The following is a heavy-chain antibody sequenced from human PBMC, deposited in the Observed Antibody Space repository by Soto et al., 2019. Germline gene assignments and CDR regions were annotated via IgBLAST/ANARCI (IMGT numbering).Heavy chain of an antibody. D-gene: IGHD3-22*01. V-gene: IGHV4-59*01. Sequence: SETLSLTCTVSGGSISSYYWSWIRQPPGKGLEWIRYIYYSGSTNYNPSLKSRVTISVDTSKNQFSLKLSSVTAADTAVYYCARMVAYYYDSSGSGDLDVWGQGTLVTVSS. CDR1: GGSISSYY. CDR2: IYYSGST. J-gene: IGHJ4*02. CDR3: ARMVAYYYDSSGSGDLDV.